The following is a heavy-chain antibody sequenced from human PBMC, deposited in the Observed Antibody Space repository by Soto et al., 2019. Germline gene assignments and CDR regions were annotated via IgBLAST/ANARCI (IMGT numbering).Heavy chain of an antibody. CDR1: GGFISNGDYH. Sequence: SETLSLTCTVSGGFISNGDYHWSWIRQPPGKGLEWIGYTYPSGSTYYNASLRSRVTISIDASKNQFSLKPNSVTAADTAVYYCAREGGYDSPHGCWGQGTLVTVSS. CDR2: TYPSGST. CDR3: AREGGYDSPHGC. D-gene: IGHD5-12*01. J-gene: IGHJ4*02. V-gene: IGHV4-30-4*01.